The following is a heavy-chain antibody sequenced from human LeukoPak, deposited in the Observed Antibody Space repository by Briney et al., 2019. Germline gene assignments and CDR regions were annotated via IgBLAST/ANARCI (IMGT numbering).Heavy chain of an antibody. CDR3: ARDFPTCIAAAGTDY. CDR2: INPNSGGT. CDR1: GYTFTGYY. J-gene: IGHJ4*02. D-gene: IGHD6-13*01. V-gene: IGHV1-2*06. Sequence: ASMKVSCKASGYTFTGYYMHWARQAPGQGLEWMGRINPNSGGTNYAQKFQGRVTMTRDTSISTAYMELSRLRSDDTAVYYCARDFPTCIAAAGTDYWGQGTLVTVSS.